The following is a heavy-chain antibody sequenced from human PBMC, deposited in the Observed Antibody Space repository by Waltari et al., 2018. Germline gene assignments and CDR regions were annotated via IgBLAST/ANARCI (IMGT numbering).Heavy chain of an antibody. J-gene: IGHJ4*02. D-gene: IGHD5-12*01. Sequence: QVQLQESGPGLVKPSEPLSLTCAVSGYSISSGYSWGWIRPPPGKGLEWIVSIYHSGSTYYNPSLKSRVTISVDTSKNQFSLKLSSVTAADTAVYYCARGKRRDGYIWFDYWGQGTLVTVSS. CDR1: GYSISSGYS. CDR2: IYHSGST. V-gene: IGHV4-38-2*01. CDR3: ARGKRRDGYIWFDY.